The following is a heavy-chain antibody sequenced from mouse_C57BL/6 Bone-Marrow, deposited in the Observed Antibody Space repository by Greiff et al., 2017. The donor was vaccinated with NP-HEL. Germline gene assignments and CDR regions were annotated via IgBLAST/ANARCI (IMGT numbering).Heavy chain of an antibody. CDR1: GYTFTSYG. CDR3: ARGATVVALDY. J-gene: IGHJ2*01. CDR2: IYPRSGNT. V-gene: IGHV1-81*01. Sequence: QVQLKESGAELARPGASVKLSCKASGYTFTSYGISWVKQRTGQGLEWIGEIYPRSGNTYYNEKFKGKATLTADKSSSTAYMELLSLTSEDSAVYCGARGATVVALDYWGQGTTLTVSS. D-gene: IGHD1-1*01.